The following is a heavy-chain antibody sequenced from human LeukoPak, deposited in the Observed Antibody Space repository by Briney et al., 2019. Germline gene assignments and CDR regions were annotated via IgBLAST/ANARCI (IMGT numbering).Heavy chain of an antibody. Sequence: GGSLRLSCAASGFTFIVHWMSWVRQAPGKGLEWVANINQGGSDKYYVDSVKGRFTISIDNANNLLYLQMNSLRGEDTAVYYCTRDRSRAEDDWGQGTLVTVSS. CDR2: INQGGSDK. CDR3: TRDRSRAEDD. CDR1: GFTFIVHW. V-gene: IGHV3-7*01. J-gene: IGHJ4*02. D-gene: IGHD1-14*01.